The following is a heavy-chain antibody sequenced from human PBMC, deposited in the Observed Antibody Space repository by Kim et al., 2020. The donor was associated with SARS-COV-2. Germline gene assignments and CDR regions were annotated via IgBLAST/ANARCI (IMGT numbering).Heavy chain of an antibody. V-gene: IGHV4-30-4*01. Sequence: SETLSLTCTVSGGSISSGDYYWNWIRQSPGKGPEWIGYIFPSGTTHYNPSLESRVTISIDTSVDQFSIKVTSVTAADTAVYYCARAALEPTNRWFDPWGPGTLVTVSS. CDR1: GGSISSGDYY. CDR3: ARAALEPTNRWFDP. J-gene: IGHJ5*02. D-gene: IGHD2-8*01. CDR2: IFPSGTT.